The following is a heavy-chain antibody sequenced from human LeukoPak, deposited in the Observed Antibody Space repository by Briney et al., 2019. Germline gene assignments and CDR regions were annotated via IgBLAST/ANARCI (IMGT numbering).Heavy chain of an antibody. D-gene: IGHD3-22*01. CDR2: ISYDGSNK. Sequence: GGSLRLSCAASGFTFSTYGIHWVRQAPGKGLEWVAVISYDGSNKYYADSVKGRFTISRDNSKNTLYLQMNSLRAEDTAVYYCAKDKDYYDTSGNSPFDYWGQGTLVTVSS. J-gene: IGHJ4*02. V-gene: IGHV3-30*18. CDR3: AKDKDYYDTSGNSPFDY. CDR1: GFTFSTYG.